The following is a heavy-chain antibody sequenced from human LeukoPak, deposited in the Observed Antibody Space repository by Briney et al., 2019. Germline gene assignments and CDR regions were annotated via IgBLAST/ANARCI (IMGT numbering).Heavy chain of an antibody. Sequence: AGGSLRLSCAASGFTFSSYAMTWVRQAPGKGLEWVSSISGTGGRTYSADSVKGRFTISRDNSKNTLYLQMKNLRVEHTAVYYCAKGLHGGVGYGVDVWGQGTTVSVSS. V-gene: IGHV3-23*01. J-gene: IGHJ6*02. CDR2: ISGTGGRT. CDR1: GFTFSSYA. CDR3: AKGLHGGVGYGVDV. D-gene: IGHD3-16*01.